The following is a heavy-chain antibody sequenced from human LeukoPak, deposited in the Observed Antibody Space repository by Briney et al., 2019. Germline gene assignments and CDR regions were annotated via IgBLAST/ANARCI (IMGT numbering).Heavy chain of an antibody. V-gene: IGHV3-9*01. Sequence: SLRLSCAASGFTFDDYAMHWVRQAPGKGLEWVSGISWNSGSIGYADSVKGRFTISRDNAKNSLYLQMNSLRAEDTALYYCAKDLYDSLTGSTLDYWGQGTLVTVSS. CDR2: ISWNSGSI. D-gene: IGHD3-9*01. CDR1: GFTFDDYA. CDR3: AKDLYDSLTGSTLDY. J-gene: IGHJ4*02.